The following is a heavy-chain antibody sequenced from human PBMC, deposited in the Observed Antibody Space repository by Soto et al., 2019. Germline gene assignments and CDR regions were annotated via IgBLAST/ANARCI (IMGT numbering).Heavy chain of an antibody. D-gene: IGHD2-2*02. CDR1: GGSISSGGYY. CDR3: ARNRKTQLLYVDY. J-gene: IGHJ4*02. CDR2: IYYSGST. Sequence: SETLSLTCTVSGGSISSGGYYWSWIRQHPGKGLEWIGYIYYSGSTYYNPSLKSRVTISVDTSKNQFSLKLSSVTAAATAVYYCARNRKTQLLYVDYWGQGTLVTVSS. V-gene: IGHV4-31*03.